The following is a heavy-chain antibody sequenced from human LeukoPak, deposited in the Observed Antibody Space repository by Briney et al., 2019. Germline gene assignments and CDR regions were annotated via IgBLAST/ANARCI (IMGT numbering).Heavy chain of an antibody. CDR3: ARGVNHNDRSGYDY. V-gene: IGHV5-51*01. Sequence: GESLKISCKGSGYRFPSYWIAWVRQMPGKGLEWMGIMYPGDSDTRYSPSFQGQVTISADKSISTAYLQWSSLKASDTAMYYCARGVNHNDRSGYDYWGQGTLVTVSS. J-gene: IGHJ4*02. CDR2: MYPGDSDT. CDR1: GYRFPSYW. D-gene: IGHD3-22*01.